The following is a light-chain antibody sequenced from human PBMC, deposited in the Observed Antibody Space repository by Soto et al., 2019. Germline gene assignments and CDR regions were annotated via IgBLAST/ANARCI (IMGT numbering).Light chain of an antibody. V-gene: IGLV2-23*01. Sequence: QCVPTQPASVSRSPGHAVTISCTGTSSDFGSYKFVSWYQHHPGTVPKVIIYETSKRPSGVSDRFSGSKSGNTASLTISGLQAEEEADYYCFSFTSTNTNVFGSGTKVTVL. CDR2: ETS. J-gene: IGLJ1*01. CDR1: SSDFGSYKF. CDR3: FSFTSTNTNV.